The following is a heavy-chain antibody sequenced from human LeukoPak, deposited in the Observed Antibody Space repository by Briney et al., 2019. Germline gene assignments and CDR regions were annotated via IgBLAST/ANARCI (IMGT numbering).Heavy chain of an antibody. CDR2: IKPDSGFT. D-gene: IGHD2/OR15-2a*01. V-gene: IGHV1-2*02. CDR1: GYAFTVRY. Sequence: ASVKVSCKASGYAFTVRYMHWVRQVPGQGLEWMGFIKPDSGFTNYAEKFQDRVTMSRDTSITTVYMGLSSLGSGDTALYYCSTEDKYCKTTTCDDYWGQGTLVTVSS. CDR3: STEDKYCKTTTCDDY. J-gene: IGHJ4*02.